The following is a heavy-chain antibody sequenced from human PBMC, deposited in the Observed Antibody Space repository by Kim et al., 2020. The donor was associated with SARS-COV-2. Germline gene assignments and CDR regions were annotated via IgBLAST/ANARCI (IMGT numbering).Heavy chain of an antibody. V-gene: IGHV3-23*01. CDR1: GFTFSSHA. CDR3: AKGECCGDSEVAINY. Sequence: GGSLRLSCAASGFTFSSHAMSWVRQAAGKGLEWVSGISGSGGTTYYADSVKGRFTISRDNSKNTLYLHMNSLRAEDTAVYYCAKGECCGDSEVAINYWGQGTLVTVSS. J-gene: IGHJ4*02. D-gene: IGHD2-21*02. CDR2: ISGSGGTT.